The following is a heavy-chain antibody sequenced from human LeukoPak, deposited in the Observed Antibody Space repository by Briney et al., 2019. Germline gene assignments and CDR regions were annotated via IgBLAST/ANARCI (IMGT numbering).Heavy chain of an antibody. CDR2: IYCSGST. D-gene: IGHD6-19*01. V-gene: IGHV4-59*01. Sequence: SETLSLTCTVSGGSISSYYWSWIRQPPGKGLEWIGYIYCSGSTNYNPSLKSRVTISVDTSKNQFSLKLSSVTAADTAVYYCARFWEQEWLVHRVFAFDIWGQGTMVTVSS. CDR3: ARFWEQEWLVHRVFAFDI. J-gene: IGHJ3*02. CDR1: GGSISSYY.